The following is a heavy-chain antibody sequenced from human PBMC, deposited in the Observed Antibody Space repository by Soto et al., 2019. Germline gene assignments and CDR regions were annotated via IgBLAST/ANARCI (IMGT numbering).Heavy chain of an antibody. CDR1: GFPFSSYA. Sequence: GGSLSLSCAASGFPFSSYAMSWVRQAPGKGLEWVSAISGSGGSTYYADSVKGRFTISRDNSKNTLYLQMNSLRAEDTAVYYCAKDLWGSDNEDAFDIWGQGTMVTVSS. CDR2: ISGSGGST. CDR3: AKDLWGSDNEDAFDI. V-gene: IGHV3-23*01. J-gene: IGHJ3*02. D-gene: IGHD2-21*02.